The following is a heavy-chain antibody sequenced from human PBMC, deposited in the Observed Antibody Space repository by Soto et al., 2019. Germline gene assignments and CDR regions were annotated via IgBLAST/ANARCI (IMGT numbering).Heavy chain of an antibody. Sequence: QVQLVQSGAEVKKPGSSVKVSCKASGGAFRSYTISWVRQAPGQGLERMGGITPIFGAANYAQKFEGRVKISVDKSTTTAYMELSNLTSEDTAVHYCARDEIAVANRVGMDVWGQGTTVIVSS. J-gene: IGHJ6*02. V-gene: IGHV1-69*06. CDR2: ITPIFGAA. CDR1: GGAFRSYT. CDR3: ARDEIAVANRVGMDV. D-gene: IGHD6-19*01.